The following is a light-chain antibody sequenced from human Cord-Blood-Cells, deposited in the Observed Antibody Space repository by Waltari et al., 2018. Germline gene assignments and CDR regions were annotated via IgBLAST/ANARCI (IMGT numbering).Light chain of an antibody. CDR1: SSDVGSYNL. J-gene: IGLJ2*01. Sequence: QSALTQPASVSASPGQSITISCTGTSSDVGSYNLVSWYQQHPGKAPKLMIYEVSKRPSGVSNRFSCSKSGNTASLTISGLQAEDEADYYCCSYAGSSTFVVFGGGTKLTVL. CDR2: EVS. CDR3: CSYAGSSTFVV. V-gene: IGLV2-23*02.